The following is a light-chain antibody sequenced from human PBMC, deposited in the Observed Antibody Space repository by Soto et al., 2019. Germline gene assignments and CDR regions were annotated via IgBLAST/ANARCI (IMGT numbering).Light chain of an antibody. CDR3: QQSYNLPRT. CDR1: QSISSY. CDR2: SSS. J-gene: IGKJ1*01. Sequence: DIQMTQSPSSLSASVGDRVTITCRASQSISSYLNWYQQKPGKAPKLLIYSSSTLQSGVPSRFSGSGSGTDFTLTINGLQPEDFASYWCQQSYNLPRTFGPGTKVDIK. V-gene: IGKV1-39*01.